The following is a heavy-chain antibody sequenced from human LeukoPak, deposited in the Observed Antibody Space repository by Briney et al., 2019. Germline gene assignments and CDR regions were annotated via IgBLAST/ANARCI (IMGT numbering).Heavy chain of an antibody. Sequence: SETLSLTCTVSGVTISSGSYYWSWIRQPAGKGLEWIGRIYASGSTNYNPSLKSRVTISVDTSKNQFSLKLSSVTAADTAVYYCASLVTKYGSGSYYFDYWGQGTLVTVSS. D-gene: IGHD3-10*01. CDR1: GVTISSGSYY. CDR3: ASLVTKYGSGSYYFDY. J-gene: IGHJ4*02. V-gene: IGHV4-61*02. CDR2: IYASGST.